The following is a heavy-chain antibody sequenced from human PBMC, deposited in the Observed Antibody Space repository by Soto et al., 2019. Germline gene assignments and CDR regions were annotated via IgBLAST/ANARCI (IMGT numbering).Heavy chain of an antibody. J-gene: IGHJ4*02. CDR1: GFTFSSYA. CDR3: ARWSYLDY. Sequence: PGGSLRLSCAASGFTFSSYAMSWVRQAPGKGLEWVSAISGSGGSTYYADSVKGRFSISRDTSQSTLYLQMNSLRADDTAMYYCARWSYLDYWGQGTRVTVSS. D-gene: IGHD3-3*01. CDR2: ISGSGGST. V-gene: IGHV3-23*01.